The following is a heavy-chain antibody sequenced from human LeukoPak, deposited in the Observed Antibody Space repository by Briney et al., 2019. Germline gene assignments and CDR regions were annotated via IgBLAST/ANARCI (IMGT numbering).Heavy chain of an antibody. V-gene: IGHV4-39*01. D-gene: IGHD6-19*01. Sequence: PSETLSLTCTVSGGSISSSSYYWGWIRQPPGKGLEWIGSIYYSGSTYYNPSLKSRVTISVDTSKNQFSLKLSSVTAADTAVYYCARLVADGYWGQGTLVTVSS. CDR3: ARLVADGY. CDR2: IYYSGST. J-gene: IGHJ4*02. CDR1: GGSISSSSYY.